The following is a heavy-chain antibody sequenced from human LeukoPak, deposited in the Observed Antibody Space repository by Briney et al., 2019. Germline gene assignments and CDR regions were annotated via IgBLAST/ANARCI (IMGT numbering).Heavy chain of an antibody. CDR3: ARDLHPSHFDS. V-gene: IGHV3-53*01. J-gene: IGHJ4*02. CDR1: GFTVSSNY. Sequence: PGGSLRLSCAASGFTVSSNYMTWARHAPGKGLEWVSVMYSGGHTYYAHSVKGRFTVSRDYSKNTLYLQMNSLRAEDTAVYYCARDLHPSHFDSWGQGTLVTVSS. CDR2: MYSGGHT.